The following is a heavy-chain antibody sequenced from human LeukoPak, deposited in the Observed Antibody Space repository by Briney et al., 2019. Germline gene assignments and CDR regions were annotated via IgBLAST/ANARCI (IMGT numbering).Heavy chain of an antibody. V-gene: IGHV3-30*03. Sequence: GGSLRLSCAASGFTFSSYGMHWVRQAPGKGLEWVAVISYDGSNKYYADSVKGRFTISRDNSKNTLYLQMNSLRAEDTAVYYCASASVFIADDAFDIWGQGTMVTVSS. J-gene: IGHJ3*02. CDR3: ASASVFIADDAFDI. CDR1: GFTFSSYG. D-gene: IGHD6-13*01. CDR2: ISYDGSNK.